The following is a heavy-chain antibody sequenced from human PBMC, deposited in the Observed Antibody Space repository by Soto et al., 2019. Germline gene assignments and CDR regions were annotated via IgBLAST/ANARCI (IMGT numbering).Heavy chain of an antibody. J-gene: IGHJ4*02. Sequence: SETLSLTCTFSGGSISSYYWSWIRQPPGKGLEWIGYIYYSGGTNYNPSLKSRVTISVDSSKNHFSLKLSSVTAEDTAVYYCARRYGGNLDYWGQGTLVTVSS. V-gene: IGHV4-59*08. CDR2: IYYSGGT. CDR1: GGSISSYY. CDR3: ARRYGGNLDY. D-gene: IGHD1-26*01.